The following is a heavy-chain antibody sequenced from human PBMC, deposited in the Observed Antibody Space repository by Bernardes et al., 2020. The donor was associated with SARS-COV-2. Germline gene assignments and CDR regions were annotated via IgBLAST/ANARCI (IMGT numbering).Heavy chain of an antibody. CDR3: ASSHSYYYGMDV. CDR2: IWYDGSNK. J-gene: IGHJ6*02. V-gene: IGHV3-33*01. Sequence: GGSLRLSCAASGFTFSSYGMHWVRQAPGKGLEWVAVIWYDGSNKYYADSVKGRFTISRDNSKNTLYLQMNSLRAEDTAVYYCASSHSYYYGMDVWGQGTTVTVSS. CDR1: GFTFSSYG.